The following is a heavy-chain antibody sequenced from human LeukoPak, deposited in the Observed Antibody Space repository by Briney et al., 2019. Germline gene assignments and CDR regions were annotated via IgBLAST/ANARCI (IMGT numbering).Heavy chain of an antibody. V-gene: IGHV3-7*01. J-gene: IGHJ4*02. Sequence: GGSLRLSCAASGFAFSDYSMTWVRQAPGKGLEWVANIKQGGSESYYVDAVKGRFMISRDNAKNSLFLQMNSLRAEDTAVYYCARWRCSSTSCFFDYWGQGTLVTVSS. CDR2: IKQGGSES. CDR1: GFAFSDYS. D-gene: IGHD2-2*01. CDR3: ARWRCSSTSCFFDY.